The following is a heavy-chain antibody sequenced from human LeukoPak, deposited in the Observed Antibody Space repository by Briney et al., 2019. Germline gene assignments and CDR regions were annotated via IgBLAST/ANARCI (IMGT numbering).Heavy chain of an antibody. V-gene: IGHV4-59*08. CDR3: ARHPRTGYDSSGFGAFDI. CDR2: IYYCGST. CDR1: GGSFSGYY. Sequence: PSETLSLTCAVYGGSFSGYYWSWIRQPPGKGLEWIGYIYYCGSTNYNPSLKSRVTISVDTSKNQFSLKLSSVTAADTAVYYCARHPRTGYDSSGFGAFDIWGQGTMVTVSS. J-gene: IGHJ3*02. D-gene: IGHD3-22*01.